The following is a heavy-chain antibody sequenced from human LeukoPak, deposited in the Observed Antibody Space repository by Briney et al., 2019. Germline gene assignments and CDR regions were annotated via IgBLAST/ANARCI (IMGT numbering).Heavy chain of an antibody. J-gene: IGHJ4*02. CDR2: ISYSGTTI. Sequence: GGCLRLSCAASGFTLSEYSMNWVRQAPGKGLEWVSYISYSGTTIDYTDSVKGRFTISRDNAKNSLFLQMNSLRAEDTAVYYCAREGDSTGYRYFDYWGQGTLVTVSS. V-gene: IGHV3-48*04. CDR1: GFTLSEYS. CDR3: AREGDSTGYRYFDY. D-gene: IGHD3-22*01.